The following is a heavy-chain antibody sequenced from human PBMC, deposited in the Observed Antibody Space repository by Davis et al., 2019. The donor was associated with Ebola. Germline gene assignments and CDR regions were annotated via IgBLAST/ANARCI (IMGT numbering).Heavy chain of an antibody. CDR1: GGSFSGYY. J-gene: IGHJ4*02. CDR3: ARVNKYYYDSSGYYYMNYYFDY. V-gene: IGHV4-34*01. D-gene: IGHD3-22*01. CDR2: IYHSGST. Sequence: MPSETLSLTCAVYGGSFSGYYWSWVRQPPGKGLEWIGEIYHSGSTNYNPPLKSRVTISVDKSKNQFSLKLSSVTAADTAVYYCARVNKYYYDSSGYYYMNYYFDYCGQGTLVTVSS.